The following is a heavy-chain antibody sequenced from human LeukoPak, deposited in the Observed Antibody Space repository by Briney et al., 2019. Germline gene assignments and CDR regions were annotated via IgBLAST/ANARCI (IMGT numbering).Heavy chain of an antibody. V-gene: IGHV3-21*01. D-gene: IGHD4-23*01. Sequence: PGGSLRLSCAASGFTFSSYSMNWVRQAPGKGLEWVSSISSSSNYIYYADSVKGRFTISRDNAKNSLYLQMNSLRAEDTAVYYWAKDLFATVVTPGWFDPCGQGTLVTVSS. CDR2: ISSSSNYI. CDR3: AKDLFATVVTPGWFDP. J-gene: IGHJ5*02. CDR1: GFTFSSYS.